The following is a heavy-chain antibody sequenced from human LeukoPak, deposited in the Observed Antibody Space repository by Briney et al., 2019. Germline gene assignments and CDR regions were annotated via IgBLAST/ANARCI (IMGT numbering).Heavy chain of an antibody. V-gene: IGHV4-39*07. CDR2: IYHSGST. J-gene: IGHJ5*02. D-gene: IGHD6-13*01. CDR1: GGSISSSSYY. Sequence: SETLSLTCTVSGGSISSSSYYWGWIRQPPGKGLEWIGEIYHSGSTNYNPSLKSRVTISVDKSKNQFSLKLSSVTAADTAVYYCAKLSTGYSSSWYVADWFDPWGQGTLVTVSS. CDR3: AKLSTGYSSSWYVADWFDP.